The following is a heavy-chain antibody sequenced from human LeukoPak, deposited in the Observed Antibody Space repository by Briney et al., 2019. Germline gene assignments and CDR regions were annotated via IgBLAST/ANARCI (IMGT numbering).Heavy chain of an antibody. D-gene: IGHD3-10*01. CDR1: GFTFSDYY. J-gene: IGHJ4*02. V-gene: IGHV3-7*01. CDR2: TNQDGSVE. Sequence: GGSLRLSCAASGFTFSDYYMSWIRQAPGQGLEWVAHTNQDGSVEFHVDSVKGRFTISRDNAKNSLYLQMNSLRADDTAAYYCARDYYGSHDYWGQGALVTVSS. CDR3: ARDYYGSHDY.